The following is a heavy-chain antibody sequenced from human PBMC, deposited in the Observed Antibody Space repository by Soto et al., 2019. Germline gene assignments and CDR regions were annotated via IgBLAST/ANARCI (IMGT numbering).Heavy chain of an antibody. V-gene: IGHV5-51*01. D-gene: IGHD2-8*01. J-gene: IGHJ4*02. CDR1: GYSFTSYW. CDR3: ARFEYCTNGVCNYFDY. CDR2: IYPGDSDT. Sequence: GESLKISCKGSGYSFTSYWIGWVRQMPGKGLEWMGIIYPGDSDTRYSPSFQGQVTISAGKSISTAYLQWSSLKASDTAMYYCARFEYCTNGVCNYFDYWGQGTLVTVSS.